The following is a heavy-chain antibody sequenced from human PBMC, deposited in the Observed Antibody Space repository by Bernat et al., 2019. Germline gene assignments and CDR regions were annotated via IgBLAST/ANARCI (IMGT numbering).Heavy chain of an antibody. Sequence: SNAWMNWVRQAPGKGLEWVGRIKSKTDGGTTDYAAPVKGRFTISRDDSKNTLYLQMNSLRAEDTAVYYCAKDLGATPRYYFDYWGQGTLVTVSS. CDR2: IKSKTDGGTT. CDR1: SNAW. D-gene: IGHD5-12*01. J-gene: IGHJ4*02. V-gene: IGHV3-15*07. CDR3: AKDLGATPRYYFDY.